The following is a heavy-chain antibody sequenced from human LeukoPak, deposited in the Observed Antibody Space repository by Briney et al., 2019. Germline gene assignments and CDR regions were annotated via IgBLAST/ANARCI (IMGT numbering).Heavy chain of an antibody. Sequence: PGGSLRLSCVASGFTFSSYTMSWVRQAPGKGLAWVSALNAGGGSTHYADSVRGRSTISRDNSKNTLYLQMNSLRAEDTAVYYCASPVRDRYCSGGSCYSPFDFWGQGNLVTVSS. CDR3: ASPVRDRYCSGGSCYSPFDF. CDR1: GFTFSSYT. V-gene: IGHV3-23*01. CDR2: LNAGGGST. D-gene: IGHD2-15*01. J-gene: IGHJ4*02.